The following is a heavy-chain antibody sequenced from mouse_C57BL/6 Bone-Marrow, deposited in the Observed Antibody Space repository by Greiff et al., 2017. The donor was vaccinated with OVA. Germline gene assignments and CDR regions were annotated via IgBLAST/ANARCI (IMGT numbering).Heavy chain of an antibody. D-gene: IGHD2-3*01. J-gene: IGHJ1*03. Sequence: EVQLQQSGPELVKPGASVKIPCKASGYTFTDYNMDWVKQSHGKSLEWIGDINPNNGGTIYNQKFKGKATLTADKSSSTAYMQLRSLTSEDTAVYYFARLGLLRSWYFDVWGTGTTVTVSS. CDR3: ARLGLLRSWYFDV. V-gene: IGHV1-18*01. CDR2: INPNNGGT. CDR1: GYTFTDYN.